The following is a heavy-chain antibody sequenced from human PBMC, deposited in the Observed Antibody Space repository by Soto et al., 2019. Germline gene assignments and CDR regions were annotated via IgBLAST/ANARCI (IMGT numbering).Heavy chain of an antibody. CDR3: ARGGSSSGYYYYGMDV. CDR1: EFPVGSKY. Sequence: GGSLSPSCAASEFPVGSKYMSWVRQAPGKGLEWVSVMYSGGSTYYADSVKGRFTISRDNSKNTLYLQMNSLRAEDTAVYYCARGGSSSGYYYYGMDVWGQGTTVTVSS. J-gene: IGHJ6*02. CDR2: MYSGGST. D-gene: IGHD6-6*01. V-gene: IGHV3-53*01.